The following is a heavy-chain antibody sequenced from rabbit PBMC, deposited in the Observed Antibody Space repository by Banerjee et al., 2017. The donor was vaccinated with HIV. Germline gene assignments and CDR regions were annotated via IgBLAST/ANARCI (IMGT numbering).Heavy chain of an antibody. D-gene: IGHD8-1*01. CDR1: GFTFSSSYY. Sequence: QEQLEESGGDLVKPEGSLTLTCTASGFTFSSSYYMCWVRQAPGKGLEWIACIYAGNSGTTYYASWAKGRFTVSKTSSTTVTLQMTSLTAADTATYFCHVGSSWYTLNLWGPGTLVTVS. V-gene: IGHV1S45*01. CDR2: IYAGNSGTT. J-gene: IGHJ4*01. CDR3: HVGSSWYTLNL.